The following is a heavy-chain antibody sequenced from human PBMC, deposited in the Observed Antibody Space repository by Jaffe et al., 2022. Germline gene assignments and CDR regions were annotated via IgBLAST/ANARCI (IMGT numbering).Heavy chain of an antibody. J-gene: IGHJ3*02. Sequence: EVQLVESGGGLVQPGRSLRLSCTASGFTFGDYAMSWVRQAPGKGLEWVGFIRSKAYGGTTEYAASVKGRFTISRDDSKSIAYLQMNSLKTEDTAVYYCTRDGGYSYGLEDDAFDIWGQGTMVTVSS. CDR3: TRDGGYSYGLEDDAFDI. CDR2: IRSKAYGGTT. D-gene: IGHD5-18*01. V-gene: IGHV3-49*04. CDR1: GFTFGDYA.